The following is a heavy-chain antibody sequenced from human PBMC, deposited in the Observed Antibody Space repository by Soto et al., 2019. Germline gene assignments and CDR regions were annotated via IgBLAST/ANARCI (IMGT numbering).Heavy chain of an antibody. CDR2: TDYSGST. CDR3: ARRTGDYGPYGMDV. V-gene: IGHV4-30-4*01. Sequence: LSLTCTVSGGSISDGDFYWSWIRQPPGKGLEWIGYTDYSGSTFYNPSLKSRVILSIETSKDQFSLKLNSVTAADTAVYYCARRTGDYGPYGMDVWGQGTTVTVSS. CDR1: GGSISDGDFY. J-gene: IGHJ6*02. D-gene: IGHD3-9*01.